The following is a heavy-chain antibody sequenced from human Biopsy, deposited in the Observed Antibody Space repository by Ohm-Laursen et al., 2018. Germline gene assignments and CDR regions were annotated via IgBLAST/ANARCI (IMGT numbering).Heavy chain of an antibody. Sequence: VASVKVSCKASGYSFTSYYMHWVRQAPGQGLEWMGMINPSGSTTSYPQIFQGRVTMTRGTSKSTVYMELSSLRSADTAVYFCARNTGWYGDLYYFDYWGQGTPVTVSS. V-gene: IGHV1-46*01. J-gene: IGHJ4*02. D-gene: IGHD6-19*01. CDR1: GYSFTSYY. CDR2: INPSGSTT. CDR3: ARNTGWYGDLYYFDY.